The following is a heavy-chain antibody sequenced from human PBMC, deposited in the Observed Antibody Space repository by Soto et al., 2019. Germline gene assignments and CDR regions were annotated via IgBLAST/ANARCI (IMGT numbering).Heavy chain of an antibody. J-gene: IGHJ4*02. CDR3: AKASLPLGGFDF. Sequence: GGSLRLSCAASGFTFSTYAMSWVRQAPGKGLEWVSSIGASGGSIYYADSVKGRFTISRDNPKNTLYLQMNSLRAEDTAVFFCAKASLPLGGFDFWGQGTQVTVSS. CDR2: IGASGGSI. V-gene: IGHV3-23*01. D-gene: IGHD3-10*01. CDR1: GFTFSTYA.